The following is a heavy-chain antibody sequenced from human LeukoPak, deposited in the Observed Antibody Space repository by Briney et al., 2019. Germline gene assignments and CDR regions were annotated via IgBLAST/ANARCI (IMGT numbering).Heavy chain of an antibody. Sequence: GASVKVSCKVSGYTLTELSMHWVRQAPGKGLEWMGGFDPEDGETIYAQKFQGRVTMTEDTSTDTAYMELSSLRSEDTAVYYCATARSVGYYYDSSGAFDIWGQGTMVTVSS. J-gene: IGHJ3*02. V-gene: IGHV1-24*01. CDR2: FDPEDGET. CDR1: GYTLTELS. CDR3: ATARSVGYYYDSSGAFDI. D-gene: IGHD3-22*01.